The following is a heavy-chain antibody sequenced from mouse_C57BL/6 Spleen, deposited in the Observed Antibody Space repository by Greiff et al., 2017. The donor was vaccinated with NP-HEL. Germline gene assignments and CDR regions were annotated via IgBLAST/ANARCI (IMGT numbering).Heavy chain of an antibody. V-gene: IGHV14-1*01. CDR2: IDPEDGDT. D-gene: IGHD1-1*01. CDR1: GFNIKDYY. J-gene: IGHJ4*01. Sequence: VQLQQSGAELVRPGASVKLSCTASGFNIKDYYMHWVKQRPEQGLEWIGRIDPEDGDTEYAPKFQGKATMTADTSSNTAYLQLSSLTSEDTAVYYCTRYGSSPYYAMDYWGQGTSVTVSS. CDR3: TRYGSSPYYAMDY.